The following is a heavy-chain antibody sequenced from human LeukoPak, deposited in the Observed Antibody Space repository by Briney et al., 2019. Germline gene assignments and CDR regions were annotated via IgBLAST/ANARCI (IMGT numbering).Heavy chain of an antibody. CDR1: RYTFTSYD. Sequence: SVTVSCKASRYTFTSYDINWVRQAAGQGLEGMGWRNPNSGNTGYAQKFQGRVTMTRNTSIRTAYVELSSLRSEDTAVYYCARDSGSSITGTTLHYYYYGMDVWGQGTTVTVSS. V-gene: IGHV1-8*01. J-gene: IGHJ6*02. CDR3: ARDSGSSITGTTLHYYYYGMDV. CDR2: RNPNSGNT. D-gene: IGHD1-7*01.